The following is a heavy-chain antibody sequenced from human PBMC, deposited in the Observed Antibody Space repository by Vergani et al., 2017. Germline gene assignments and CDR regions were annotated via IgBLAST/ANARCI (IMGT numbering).Heavy chain of an antibody. CDR1: GYTFTSYG. CDR3: ARVNWPRPFDY. J-gene: IGHJ4*02. Sequence: QVQLVQSGAEVKKPGASVKVSCKASGYTFTSYGISWVRQAPGQGLEWMGWISAYNGNTNYAQKFQGRVTMTRNTSISTAYMELSSLRSEDTAVYYCARVNWPRPFDYWGQGTRVTVSS. CDR2: ISAYNGNT. V-gene: IGHV1-18*01. D-gene: IGHD1-1*01.